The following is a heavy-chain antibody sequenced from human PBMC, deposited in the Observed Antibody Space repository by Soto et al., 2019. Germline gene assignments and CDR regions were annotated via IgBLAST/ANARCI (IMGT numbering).Heavy chain of an antibody. J-gene: IGHJ6*02. CDR3: AAPRDEYGSGVSWFTYGMDI. CDR1: GFTFSDYA. Sequence: SLRLSCFASGFTFSDYAMTWVRHVPGRGLEWVASLDGAGGSTYYADSVRGRFTISRDNSQNTLFLQMKRLTVDDTAIYYCAAPRDEYGSGVSWFTYGMDIWGQGTTVTVSS. CDR2: LDGAGGST. D-gene: IGHD3-10*01. V-gene: IGHV3-23*01.